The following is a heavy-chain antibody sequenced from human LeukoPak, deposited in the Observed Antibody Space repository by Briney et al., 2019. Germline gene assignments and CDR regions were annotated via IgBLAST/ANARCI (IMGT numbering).Heavy chain of an antibody. CDR2: TYYRSKWYL. J-gene: IGHJ6*02. V-gene: IGHV6-1*01. Sequence: SQTLSLTCAISGDSVSTISVAWNWIRQSPSRGLEWLGRTYYRSKWYLDYAVSVKSRITVNPDTSKNQFSLQLNSVTPDDTAVYYCARAPGYYGSGRNFYGLDVWGQGTTVTVSS. CDR1: GDSVSTISVA. D-gene: IGHD3-10*01. CDR3: ARAPGYYGSGRNFYGLDV.